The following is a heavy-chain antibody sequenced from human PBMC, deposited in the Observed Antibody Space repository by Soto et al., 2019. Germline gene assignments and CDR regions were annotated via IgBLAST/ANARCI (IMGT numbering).Heavy chain of an antibody. CDR2: ISPYNGNT. CDR3: ATGKTSSWYYFDY. Sequence: GASVKVSCKASGYTFSNYGINWVRQAPGQGLEWMGWISPYNGNTNYAQKLQGRVTLTADTSASTAYMELRSLRSDDTAVYYCATGKTSSWYYFDYWGQGTLVTVS. V-gene: IGHV1-18*01. D-gene: IGHD6-13*01. J-gene: IGHJ4*02. CDR1: GYTFSNYG.